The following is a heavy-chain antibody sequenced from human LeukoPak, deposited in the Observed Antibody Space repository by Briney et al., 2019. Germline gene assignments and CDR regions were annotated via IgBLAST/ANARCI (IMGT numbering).Heavy chain of an antibody. CDR1: GYTFTSYG. D-gene: IGHD6-6*01. V-gene: IGHV1-18*01. CDR3: ARDPKYSSSSRLHYYGMDV. Sequence: GESLKVSCKASGYTFTSYGISWVRQAPGQGLEWMGWISAYNGNTNYAQKLQSRVTMTTDTSTSTAYMELRSLRSDDTAVYYCARDPKYSSSSRLHYYGMDVWGQGTTVTVSS. J-gene: IGHJ6*02. CDR2: ISAYNGNT.